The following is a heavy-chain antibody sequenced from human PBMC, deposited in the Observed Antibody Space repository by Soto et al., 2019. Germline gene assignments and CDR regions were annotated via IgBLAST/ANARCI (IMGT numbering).Heavy chain of an antibody. CDR2: FRTSGDGGTT. D-gene: IGHD3-10*01. CDR1: GFTFSSYS. Sequence: XGSLRLSCAASGFTFSSYSMSWVRQAPGKGLEWVSGFRTSGDGGTTYYADSVKGRFTISRDNSKNMLFLQMNSLRAEDTAIYYCAKKVNSGPGSQYFDYWGQGTLVTVSS. CDR3: AKKVNSGPGSQYFDY. J-gene: IGHJ4*02. V-gene: IGHV3-23*01.